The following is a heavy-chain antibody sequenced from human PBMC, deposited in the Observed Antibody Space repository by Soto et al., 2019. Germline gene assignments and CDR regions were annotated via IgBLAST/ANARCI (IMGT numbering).Heavy chain of an antibody. V-gene: IGHV3-23*01. CDR1: GFTFSSYA. CDR3: AKAGPPYYYDSRTNYFDY. Sequence: SCAASGFTFSSYAMSWVRQAPGKGLEWVSAISGSGGSTYYADSVKGRFTISRDNSKNTLYLQMNSLRAEDTAVYYCAKAGPPYYYDSRTNYFDYWGQGTLVTVSS. CDR2: ISGSGGST. J-gene: IGHJ4*02. D-gene: IGHD3-22*01.